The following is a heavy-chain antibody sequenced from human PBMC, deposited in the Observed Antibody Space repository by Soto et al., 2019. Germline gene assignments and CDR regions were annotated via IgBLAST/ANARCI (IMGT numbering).Heavy chain of an antibody. CDR2: IYYTGST. J-gene: IGHJ6*02. CDR3: ARGTGENYYYDMDV. V-gene: IGHV4-30-4*01. Sequence: QVQLQESGPGLVKPSQTLSLTCTVSGASISSGDYYWSWIRQPPGKGLEWIGHIYYTGSTYYNPSLKNRVTISVDTSKNQFSLKLNSMTAADTALYYCARGTGENYYYDMDVWGQGTTVTVSS. CDR1: GASISSGDYY. D-gene: IGHD3-16*01.